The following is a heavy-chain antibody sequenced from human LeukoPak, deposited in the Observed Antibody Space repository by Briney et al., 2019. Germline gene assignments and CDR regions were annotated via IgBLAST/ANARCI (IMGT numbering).Heavy chain of an antibody. V-gene: IGHV4-34*01. CDR3: ARRVSYDSSGYYAYYFDY. J-gene: IGHJ4*02. CDR2: INHSGST. D-gene: IGHD3-22*01. Sequence: SETLSLTCAVYGGSFSGYYWSWIRQPPGKGLECIGEINHSGSTNYNPSLKSRVTISVDTSENQFSLKLSSVTAADTAVYYCARRVSYDSSGYYAYYFDYWGQGILVTVSA. CDR1: GGSFSGYY.